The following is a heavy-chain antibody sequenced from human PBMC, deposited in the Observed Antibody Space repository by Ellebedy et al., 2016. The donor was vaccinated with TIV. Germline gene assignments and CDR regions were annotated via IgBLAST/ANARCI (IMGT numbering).Heavy chain of an antibody. V-gene: IGHV1-8*01. CDR2: MNPNSGAT. J-gene: IGHJ4*02. D-gene: IGHD4-17*01. Sequence: AASVKVSCKSSGYTFTSYTIHWVRQASGQGLEWMGWMNPNSGATGYSLKFQGRVTMTTNRSVSTAYMELLSLASDDTAMYYCAREGGRGYGEIDDWGQGTLVTVSS. CDR1: GYTFTSYT. CDR3: AREGGRGYGEIDD.